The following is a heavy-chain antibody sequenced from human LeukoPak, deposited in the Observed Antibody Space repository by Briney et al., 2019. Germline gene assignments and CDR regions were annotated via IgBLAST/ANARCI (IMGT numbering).Heavy chain of an antibody. CDR2: INWNGGST. CDR3: ARDEGDSSGYYFFDAFDI. CDR1: GFTFDDYG. D-gene: IGHD3-22*01. J-gene: IGHJ3*02. V-gene: IGHV3-20*04. Sequence: GGSLRLSCAASGFTFDDYGMSWVRQAPGKGLEWVSGINWNGGSTGYADSVKGRFTISRDNAKNSLYLQMNSLRAEDTALYYCARDEGDSSGYYFFDAFDIWGQGTMVTVSS.